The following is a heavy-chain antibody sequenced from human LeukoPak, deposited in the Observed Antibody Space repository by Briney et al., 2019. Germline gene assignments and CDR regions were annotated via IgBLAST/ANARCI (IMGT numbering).Heavy chain of an antibody. CDR1: GRSIRSSSYY. V-gene: IGHV4-39*01. Sequence: SETLSLTCSVSGRSIRSSSYYWGWIRQPPGKGVEGFGSIYYSGSTYYNPSLKSRVTISVDTSKNQFSLKLSSVTAADTAVYYCASPGYSYGISFDYWGQGTLVTVSS. CDR3: ASPGYSYGISFDY. CDR2: IYYSGST. D-gene: IGHD5-18*01. J-gene: IGHJ4*02.